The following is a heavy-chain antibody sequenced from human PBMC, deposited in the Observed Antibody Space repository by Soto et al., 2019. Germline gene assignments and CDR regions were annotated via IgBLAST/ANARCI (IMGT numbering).Heavy chain of an antibody. V-gene: IGHV1-46*03. J-gene: IGHJ4*02. CDR1: GYTFTSYY. CDR2: INPSGGST. D-gene: IGHD2-2*01. Sequence: ASVKVSCKASGYTFTSYYMHWVRQAPGQGLEWMGIINPSGGSTSYAQKFQGRVTMTRDTSTSTVYMELSSLRSEDTAVYYCARDFRDIVVVPAANPGGLDYWGQGTLVTVSS. CDR3: ARDFRDIVVVPAANPGGLDY.